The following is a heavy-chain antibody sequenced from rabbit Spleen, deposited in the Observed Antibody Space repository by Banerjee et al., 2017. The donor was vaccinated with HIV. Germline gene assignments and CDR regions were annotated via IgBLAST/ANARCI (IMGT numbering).Heavy chain of an antibody. CDR3: ARDLAGVIGWNFYL. CDR2: INASTAKP. Sequence: QSLEESGGGLVQPEGSLTLTCKASGFSFGDRDVMCWVRQAPGKGLQWIACINASTAKPVYATWASGRFTISRTSSTTVTLQMTSLTAADTATHFCARDLAGVIGWNFYLWGQGTLVTVS. J-gene: IGHJ4*01. V-gene: IGHV1S40*01. CDR1: GFSFGDRDV. D-gene: IGHD4-1*01.